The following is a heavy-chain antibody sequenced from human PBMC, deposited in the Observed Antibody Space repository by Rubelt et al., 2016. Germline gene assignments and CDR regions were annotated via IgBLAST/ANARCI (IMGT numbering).Heavy chain of an antibody. D-gene: IGHD6-13*01. CDR1: GFSFSSYA. CDR2: ISSGAASI. Sequence: EVQLLESGGGLVQPWVPLRLSCAASGFSFSSYAMSWVRQAPGQGLECVSSISSGAASIYYADSVTGRFTLSRDNSKNTVSLQMNDLGAEDTAVYYCVKGGISSWFDSWGQGTLVSVS. CDR3: VKGGISSWFDS. V-gene: IGHV3-23*01. J-gene: IGHJ5*01.